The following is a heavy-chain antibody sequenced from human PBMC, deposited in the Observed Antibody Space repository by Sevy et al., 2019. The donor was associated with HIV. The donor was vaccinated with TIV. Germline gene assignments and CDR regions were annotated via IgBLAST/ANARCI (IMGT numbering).Heavy chain of an antibody. J-gene: IGHJ4*02. Sequence: ASVKVSCKASGYTFTSYAMHWVRQAPGQRLEWMGWINAGNGNTKYSQKFQGRVTITRDTSASTAYMKLSSLRSEDTAVYYCAREGYSSSWYYFDYWGQGTLVTVSS. V-gene: IGHV1-3*01. D-gene: IGHD6-13*01. CDR2: INAGNGNT. CDR3: AREGYSSSWYYFDY. CDR1: GYTFTSYA.